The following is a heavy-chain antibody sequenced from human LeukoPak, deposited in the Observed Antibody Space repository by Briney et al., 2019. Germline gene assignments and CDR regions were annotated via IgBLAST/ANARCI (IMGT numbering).Heavy chain of an antibody. D-gene: IGHD5-12*01. J-gene: IGHJ4*02. CDR2: INHSGST. CDR3: ARTLRLRSYYFDY. CDR1: GGSFSGYY. V-gene: IGHV4-34*01. Sequence: SETLSLTCAVYGGSFSGYYWSWIRQPPGKGLEWIGEINHSGSTNYNPSLKSRVTISVDTSKNQFSLKLSSVTAADTAVYYCARTLRLRSYYFDYWGQRTLVTVSS.